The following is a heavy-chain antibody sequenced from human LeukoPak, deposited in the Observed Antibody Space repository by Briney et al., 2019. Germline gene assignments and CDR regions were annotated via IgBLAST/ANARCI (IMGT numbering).Heavy chain of an antibody. D-gene: IGHD3-10*01. CDR3: ARCITMVRGVIKCHFDY. Sequence: ASVKVSCKASGYTFTGYYMHWVRQAPGQGLEWMGWINPNSGGTNYAQKFQGRVTMTRDTSISTAYMELSRLRSDDTAVYYCARCITMVRGVIKCHFDYWGQGTLVTVSS. CDR1: GYTFTGYY. J-gene: IGHJ4*02. CDR2: INPNSGGT. V-gene: IGHV1-2*02.